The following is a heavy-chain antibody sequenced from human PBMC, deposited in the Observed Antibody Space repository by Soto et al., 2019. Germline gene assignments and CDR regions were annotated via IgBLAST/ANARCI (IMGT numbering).Heavy chain of an antibody. J-gene: IGHJ6*02. CDR2: INSSVGST. D-gene: IGHD3-22*01. CDR3: AREYYYDSSGHIGNEYYSYGMDG. CDR1: GYTFTSYY. Sequence: QVQLVQSGAEVKKPGASVKVSCKASGYTFTSYYMHWVRQAPGQGLEWMGIINSSVGSTSYAQTFQGRVTMTRDTSTRPAYMELSSLRSEDTAVYYCAREYYYDSSGHIGNEYYSYGMDGWGQGNTVTVSS. V-gene: IGHV1-46*01.